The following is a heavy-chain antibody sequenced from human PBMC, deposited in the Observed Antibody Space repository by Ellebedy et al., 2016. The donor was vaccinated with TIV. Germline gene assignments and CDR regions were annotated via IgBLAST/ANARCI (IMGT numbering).Heavy chain of an antibody. V-gene: IGHV4-31*03. CDR2: IYYSGST. D-gene: IGHD6-6*01. J-gene: IGHJ4*02. Sequence: MPSETLSLTCTVSGGSISSGGYYWSWIRQHPGKGLEWIGYIYYSGSTYYNPSLKSRVTISVDTSKNQFSLKLSSVTAADTAVYYCARGDSTSSRIYYWGQGILVTVSS. CDR1: GGSISSGGYY. CDR3: ARGDSTSSRIYY.